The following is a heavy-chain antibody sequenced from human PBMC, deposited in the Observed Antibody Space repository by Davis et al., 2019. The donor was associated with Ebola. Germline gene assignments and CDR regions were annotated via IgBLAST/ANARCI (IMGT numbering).Heavy chain of an antibody. CDR1: GYTFTGYY. V-gene: IGHV1-2*02. CDR2: INPNSGGT. Sequence: ASVKVSCKASGYTFTGYYMHWVRQAPGQGLEWMGWINPNSGGTNYAQKFQGRVTMTRDTSISTAYMELSRLRSDDTAVYYCARGEYCGGDCYSGNYYYYGMDVWGQGTTVTVSS. D-gene: IGHD2-21*02. CDR3: ARGEYCGGDCYSGNYYYYGMDV. J-gene: IGHJ6*02.